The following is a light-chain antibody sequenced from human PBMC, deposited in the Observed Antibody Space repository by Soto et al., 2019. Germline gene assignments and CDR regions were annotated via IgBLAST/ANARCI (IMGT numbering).Light chain of an antibody. CDR2: EVS. V-gene: IGLV2-14*01. CDR1: SSDVGGYNS. Sequence: QSALTQPASVSGSPGQSITISCTGTSSDVGGYNSVSWYQQYPGKAPKLMIYEVSNRPSGTSNRFSGSKSGSTASLTISGLQAEDEADYYCCSFTSSDSLIFGTGTKLTVL. J-gene: IGLJ1*01. CDR3: CSFTSSDSLI.